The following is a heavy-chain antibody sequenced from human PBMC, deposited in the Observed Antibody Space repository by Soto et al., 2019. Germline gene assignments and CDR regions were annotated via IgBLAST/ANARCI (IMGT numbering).Heavy chain of an antibody. V-gene: IGHV1-69*13. CDR1: GGTFSSYA. D-gene: IGHD1-26*01. Sequence: ASVKVSCKASGGTFSSYAISWVRQAPGQGLEWMGGIIPIFGTASYAQKFQGRVTITADESTSTAYMELRSLRSDDTAVYYCARSYESGSYLPRDYWGQGTLVTVSS. J-gene: IGHJ4*02. CDR3: ARSYESGSYLPRDY. CDR2: IIPIFGTA.